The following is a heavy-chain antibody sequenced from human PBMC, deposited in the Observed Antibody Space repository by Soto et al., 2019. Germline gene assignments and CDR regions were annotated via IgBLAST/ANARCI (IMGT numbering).Heavy chain of an antibody. D-gene: IGHD2-8*02. Sequence: EVQLVESGGGLVKPGGSLRLSCAASGFAVSSNYMSWVRQAPGKGLEWVSVISSGGNTYYADSVKGRFTISRDNSKNTLYLQMNSLRAEDTAVYYCAREATEGLYWWGQGTLVTVSS. CDR2: ISSGGNT. CDR3: AREATEGLYW. V-gene: IGHV3-53*01. CDR1: GFAVSSNY. J-gene: IGHJ4*02.